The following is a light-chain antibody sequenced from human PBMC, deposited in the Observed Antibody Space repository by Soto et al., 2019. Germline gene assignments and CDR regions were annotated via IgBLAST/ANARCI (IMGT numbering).Light chain of an antibody. CDR2: GAS. J-gene: IGKJ1*01. V-gene: IGKV3-15*01. Sequence: QSLATLSMSPGERAHLSFRASQSVNNKLAWYQQKLGQAPKLLIYGASTWDTGVPARFSGSGSGTEFILTISSRQSEDSATYYCHQYNTYAWTFGQGTKVDIK. CDR3: HQYNTYAWT. CDR1: QSVNNK.